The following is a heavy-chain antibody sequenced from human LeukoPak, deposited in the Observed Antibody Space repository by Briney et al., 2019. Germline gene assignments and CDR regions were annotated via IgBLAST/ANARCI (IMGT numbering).Heavy chain of an antibody. CDR1: GFTFSSYS. D-gene: IGHD3-9*01. CDR2: ISSSSSYI. V-gene: IGHV3-21*01. J-gene: IGHJ6*02. Sequence: GGSLRLFCAASGFTFSSYSMNWVRQAPGKGLEWVSSISSSSSYIYYADSVKGRFTISRDNAKNSLYLQMNSLRAEDTAVYYCARVNVLTGYYKGYYGMDVWGQGTTVTVSS. CDR3: ARVNVLTGYYKGYYGMDV.